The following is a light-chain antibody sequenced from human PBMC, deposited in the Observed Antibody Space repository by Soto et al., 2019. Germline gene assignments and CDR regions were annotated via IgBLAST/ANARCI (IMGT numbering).Light chain of an antibody. CDR3: QQYTDWPLT. J-gene: IGKJ1*01. Sequence: EVVMTQAPAPLSVSPGERPTLPCTASQSVTSNYLAWYQQKHGQAPRXXIYGVSSRATGVPDRFSGSGSGTDLTLTISRLEPEDFAVDYCQQYTDWPLTFGQGTKVDIK. V-gene: IGKV3-20*01. CDR2: GVS. CDR1: QSVTSNY.